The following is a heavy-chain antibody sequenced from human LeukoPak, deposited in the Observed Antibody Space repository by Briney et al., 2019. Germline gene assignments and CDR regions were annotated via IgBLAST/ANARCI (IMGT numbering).Heavy chain of an antibody. CDR3: ARTNLAYCASDCFSYYFDY. V-gene: IGHV3-30*04. CDR2: ISHDGSHE. CDR1: GFTFNSYG. Sequence: GGSLRLSCAASGFTFNSYGLHWVRQAPGKGLEWVSVISHDGSHEHYADSVKGRFTVSRDSSENIMYLQMTSLRPEDTAVYYCARTNLAYCASDCFSYYFDYWGQGTLVTVSS. D-gene: IGHD2-21*02. J-gene: IGHJ4*02.